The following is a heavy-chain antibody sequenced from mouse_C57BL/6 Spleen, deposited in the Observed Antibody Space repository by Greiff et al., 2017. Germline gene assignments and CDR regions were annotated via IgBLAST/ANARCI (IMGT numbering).Heavy chain of an antibody. Sequence: EVKLMESGPGLVKPSQSLSLTCSVTGYSITSGYYWNWIRQFPGNKLEWMGYISYDGSNNYNPSLKNRTSITRDTSKNQFFLKLSSVTTEDTATYDGARGELGPFDDWGQGTTLTVSS. CDR2: ISYDGSN. D-gene: IGHD4-1*01. V-gene: IGHV3-6*01. CDR1: GYSITSGYY. CDR3: ARGELGPFDD. J-gene: IGHJ2*01.